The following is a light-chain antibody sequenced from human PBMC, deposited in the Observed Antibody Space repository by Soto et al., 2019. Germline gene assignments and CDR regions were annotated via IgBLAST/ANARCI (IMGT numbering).Light chain of an antibody. CDR2: DAS. J-gene: IGKJ1*01. CDR1: RSFASY. Sequence: EIVLTQSPATLSLSPGEKATFSCRPSRSFASYLAWYNQKPGQAPRLLIYDASNRATGIPARFSGSGSGTDFTLTISSLEPEDFAVYYCQQRSNWPRTFGQGTKVEIK. CDR3: QQRSNWPRT. V-gene: IGKV3-11*01.